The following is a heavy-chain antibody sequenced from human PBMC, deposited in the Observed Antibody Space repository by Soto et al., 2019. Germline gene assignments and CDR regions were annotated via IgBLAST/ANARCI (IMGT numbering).Heavy chain of an antibody. D-gene: IGHD1-1*01. V-gene: IGHV4-34*01. J-gene: IGHJ3*02. Sequence: QVQLQQWGAGLLKPSETLSLTCAVYGGFVSSGSYYWSWIRQPPGKGLEWIGEMRHSGGTHFNPSLKSRVTISVDTSKIQFSLMMSSVTAADTALYYCARVERGTATTVVDAFDIWGPGTMVTVSS. CDR1: GGFVSSGSYY. CDR2: MRHSGGT. CDR3: ARVERGTATTVVDAFDI.